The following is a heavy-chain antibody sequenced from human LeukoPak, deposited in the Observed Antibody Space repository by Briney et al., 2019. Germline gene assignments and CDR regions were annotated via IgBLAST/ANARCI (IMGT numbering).Heavy chain of an antibody. CDR3: ARDLGAYYDFWSGYTTDY. J-gene: IGHJ4*02. CDR1: GFTFSSYS. Sequence: GGSLRLSCAASGFTFSSYSMNWVRQAPGKGLEWVSSISSSSSYVYYADSVKGRFTISRDNAKNSLYLQMNSLRAEDTAVYYCARDLGAYYDFWSGYTTDYWGQGTLVTVSS. D-gene: IGHD3-3*01. V-gene: IGHV3-21*01. CDR2: ISSSSSYV.